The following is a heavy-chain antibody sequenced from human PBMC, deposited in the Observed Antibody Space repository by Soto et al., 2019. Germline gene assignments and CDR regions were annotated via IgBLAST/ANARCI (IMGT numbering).Heavy chain of an antibody. CDR1: GFTFSNAW. V-gene: IGHV3-15*01. J-gene: IGHJ5*02. CDR3: TTSDSSGYYYEGWFDP. CDR2: IKSKTDGGTT. D-gene: IGHD3-22*01. Sequence: GGSLRLSCAASGFTFSNAWMSWVRQAPGKGLEWVGRIKSKTDGGTTDYAAHVKGRFTISRDDSKNTLYLQMNSLKTEDTAVYYCTTSDSSGYYYEGWFDPWGQGTLVTVSS.